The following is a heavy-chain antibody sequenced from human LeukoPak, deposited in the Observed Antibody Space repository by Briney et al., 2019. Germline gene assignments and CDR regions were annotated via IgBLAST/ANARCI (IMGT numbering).Heavy chain of an antibody. CDR2: ISSSGGKT. CDR1: GFTFTSYA. Sequence: AGGSLRLSCTASGFTFTSYAMTWVRQAPGKGLEWVSYISSSGGKTYYADSVRGRFTISRDNAKNSLYLQMNTLRVEDTAMYYCTRGFDISDYWGQGTVVTVSS. J-gene: IGHJ4*02. D-gene: IGHD3-3*02. CDR3: TRGFDISDY. V-gene: IGHV3-48*03.